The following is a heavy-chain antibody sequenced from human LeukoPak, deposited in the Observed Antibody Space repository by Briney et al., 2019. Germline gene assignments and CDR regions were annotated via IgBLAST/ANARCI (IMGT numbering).Heavy chain of an antibody. D-gene: IGHD2-2*02. Sequence: ASVKVSCKASGYTFTNYAIHWVRQAPGQRLEWMGWINAGNGNTKYSRKFQGRVTITRDTSASTAYMYLSSLRSEDTAVYYCARDQVVPAAINPWGQGTLVTVSS. CDR2: INAGNGNT. V-gene: IGHV1-3*01. CDR3: ARDQVVPAAINP. J-gene: IGHJ5*02. CDR1: GYTFTNYA.